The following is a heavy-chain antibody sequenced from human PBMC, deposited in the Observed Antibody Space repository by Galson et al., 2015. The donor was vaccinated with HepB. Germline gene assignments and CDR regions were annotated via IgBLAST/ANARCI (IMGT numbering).Heavy chain of an antibody. CDR1: GFTFSSYG. Sequence: SLRLSCAASGFTFSSYGMHWVRQAPGKGLEWVAVISYDGSNKYYADSVKGRFTISRDNSKNTLYLQMNSLRAEDTAVYYCAKGPVYYDFWSGYSYYFDYWGQGTLVTVSS. V-gene: IGHV3-30*18. CDR3: AKGPVYYDFWSGYSYYFDY. D-gene: IGHD3-3*01. J-gene: IGHJ4*02. CDR2: ISYDGSNK.